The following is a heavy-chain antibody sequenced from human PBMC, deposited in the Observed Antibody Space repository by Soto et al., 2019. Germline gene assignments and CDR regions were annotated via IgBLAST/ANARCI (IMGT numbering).Heavy chain of an antibody. CDR3: ARVPSGIAARQYNWFDP. Sequence: PSETLSLTCTVSGGSISSSSYYWVWIRQPPGKGLEWFGSINYSGSTYYNPSLKSRVTVSVATSKNQFSLKPSSVTAADTAVYYCARVPSGIAARQYNWFDPWGQGTLVTVSS. CDR2: INYSGST. J-gene: IGHJ5*02. V-gene: IGHV4-39*01. CDR1: GGSISSSSYY. D-gene: IGHD6-6*01.